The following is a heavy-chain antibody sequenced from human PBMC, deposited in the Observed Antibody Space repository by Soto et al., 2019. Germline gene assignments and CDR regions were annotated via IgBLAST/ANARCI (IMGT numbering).Heavy chain of an antibody. CDR1: GYTFTSYY. J-gene: IGHJ6*02. D-gene: IGHD4-4*01. CDR2: INPSGGST. CDR3: ATENVFDLINTVTTPFTRTDSYYYYGMDV. V-gene: IGHV1-46*01. Sequence: GASVKVSCKASGYTFTSYYMHWVRQAPGQGLEWMGIINPSGGSTSYAQKFQGRVTMTRDTSTSTVYMELSSLRSEDTAVYYCATENVFDLINTVTTPFTRTDSYYYYGMDVSGQGNTVTVSS.